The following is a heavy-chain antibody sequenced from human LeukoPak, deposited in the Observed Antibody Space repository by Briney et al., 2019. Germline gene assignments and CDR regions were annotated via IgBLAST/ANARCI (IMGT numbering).Heavy chain of an antibody. CDR2: SYPGDYDT. Sequence: GGALEISCQGSGYLFTSYWIGWGRQLPGKGLEWRGISYPGDYDTRYSPSFQGQVTISADKSRNTAYLQWSSLKASDTAMYYCARRGVGDGYRNAFDIWGQGTMVTVSS. J-gene: IGHJ3*02. V-gene: IGHV5-51*01. D-gene: IGHD5-24*01. CDR1: GYLFTSYW. CDR3: ARRGVGDGYRNAFDI.